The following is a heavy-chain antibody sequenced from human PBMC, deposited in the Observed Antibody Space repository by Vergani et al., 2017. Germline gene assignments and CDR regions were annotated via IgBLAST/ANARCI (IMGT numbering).Heavy chain of an antibody. CDR3: TRHVPCGDGACLHFDH. CDR2: IYAGDSDV. Sequence: EVQLVQSGAEVKKPGESLKISCQGSGYSITNYWIAWVRLRPGKGLEWMGIIYAGDSDVRYSPSFQGQVTMSVDKSLSTAYLQWRSLKASDTAIYYCTRHVPCGDGACLHFDHWGQGTQVTVSS. V-gene: IGHV5-51*01. D-gene: IGHD2-21*01. J-gene: IGHJ4*02. CDR1: GYSITNYW.